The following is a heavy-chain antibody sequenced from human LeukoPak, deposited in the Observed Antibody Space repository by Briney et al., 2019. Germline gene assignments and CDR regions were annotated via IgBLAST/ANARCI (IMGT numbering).Heavy chain of an antibody. Sequence: ASVKVSCKASGYTFTGYYMHWVRQAPGQGLEWMGRINPNSGGTNYAQKVQGRVTMTRDTSISTAYMELSRLRSDDTAVYYCARAYDSSGYSEYFQHWGQGTLVTVSS. J-gene: IGHJ1*01. D-gene: IGHD3-22*01. CDR3: ARAYDSSGYSEYFQH. CDR1: GYTFTGYY. V-gene: IGHV1-2*06. CDR2: INPNSGGT.